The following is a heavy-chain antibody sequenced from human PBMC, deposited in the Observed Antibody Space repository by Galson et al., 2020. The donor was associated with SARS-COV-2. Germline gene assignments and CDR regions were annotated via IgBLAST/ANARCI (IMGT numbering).Heavy chain of an antibody. D-gene: IGHD3-10*01. Sequence: SQTLSLTCAVYGGSFSDYSWTWVRQPPGKGLAWIGEISHSGSTNYSPSLKSRVFMSVDTSKNQFSLKLRSVTAADTAIYYCARGGSRPIMAFDYYYFYMDVCGKGTTVTVSS. CDR2: ISHSGST. CDR3: ARGGSRPIMAFDYYYFYMDV. CDR1: GGSFSDYS. J-gene: IGHJ6*03. V-gene: IGHV4-34*01.